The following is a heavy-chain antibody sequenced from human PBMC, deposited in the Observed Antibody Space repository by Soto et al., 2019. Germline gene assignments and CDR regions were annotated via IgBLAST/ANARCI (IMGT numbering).Heavy chain of an antibody. D-gene: IGHD6-13*01. V-gene: IGHV3-30-3*01. CDR3: ARDTAGYSSSWLPEGIHNWFDP. CDR2: ISYDGSNK. J-gene: IGHJ5*02. Sequence: PGGSLRLSCAASGFTFSSYAMHWVRQAPGKGLEWVAVISYDGSNKYYADSVKGRFTISRDNSKNTLYLQMNSLRAEDTAVYYCARDTAGYSSSWLPEGIHNWFDPWGQGTLVTVSS. CDR1: GFTFSSYA.